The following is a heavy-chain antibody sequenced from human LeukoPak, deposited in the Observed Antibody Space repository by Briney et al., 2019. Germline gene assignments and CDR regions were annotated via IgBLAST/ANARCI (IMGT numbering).Heavy chain of an antibody. CDR2: ISAYNGNT. D-gene: IGHD3-3*01. CDR3: ARDGPVFSEPPLDY. V-gene: IGHV1-18*04. Sequence: ASVKVSCKASGYTFTSYGISWVRQAPGQGLEWMGWISAYNGNTNYAQKLQGRVTMTTDTSTSTAYMELRSLRPDDTAVYYCARDGPVFSEPPLDYWGQGTLVTVSS. CDR1: GYTFTSYG. J-gene: IGHJ4*02.